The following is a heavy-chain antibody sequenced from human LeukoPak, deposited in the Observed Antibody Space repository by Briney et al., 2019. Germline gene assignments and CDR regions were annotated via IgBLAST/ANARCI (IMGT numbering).Heavy chain of an antibody. J-gene: IGHJ6*03. V-gene: IGHV3-7*01. CDR2: IKQDGSEK. Sequence: GGSLRLSCAASGFTFISYWMSWVRQAPGKGLEWGANIKQDGSEKYYVDSVKGRFTISRENAKNSLYLQMNSLRAEDTAVYYCARVGSHSGSLSLIKRNYYYYYYMDVWGKGTTVTVSS. D-gene: IGHD3-10*01. CDR1: GFTFISYW. CDR3: ARVGSHSGSLSLIKRNYYYYYYMDV.